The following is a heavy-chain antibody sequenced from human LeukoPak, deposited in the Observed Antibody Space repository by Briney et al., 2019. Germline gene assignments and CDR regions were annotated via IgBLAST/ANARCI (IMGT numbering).Heavy chain of an antibody. CDR2: IYSGGST. D-gene: IGHD5-18*01. J-gene: IGHJ4*02. V-gene: IGHV3-53*01. CDR3: AKTVGYSYGKSPIDY. CDR1: GFTVSSNY. Sequence: GGSLRLSCAASGFTVSSNYMSWVRQAPGKGLEWVSVIYSGGSTYYADSVKGRFTISRHNSKNTLYLQMNSLRAEDTAVYYCAKTVGYSYGKSPIDYWGQGTLVTVSS.